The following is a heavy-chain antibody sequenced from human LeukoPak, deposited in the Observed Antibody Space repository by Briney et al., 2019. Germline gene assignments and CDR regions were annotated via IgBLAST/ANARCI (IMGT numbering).Heavy chain of an antibody. CDR3: ARDRSGSYGY. Sequence: GGSLRLSCAASGFTFSSYSMNWVRQAPGKGLEWASSISSSSSYIYYADSVKGRFTISRDNAKNSLYLQMNSLRAEDTAVYYCARDRSGSYGYCGQGTLVTVSS. CDR1: GFTFSSYS. V-gene: IGHV3-21*01. CDR2: ISSSSSYI. J-gene: IGHJ4*02. D-gene: IGHD1-26*01.